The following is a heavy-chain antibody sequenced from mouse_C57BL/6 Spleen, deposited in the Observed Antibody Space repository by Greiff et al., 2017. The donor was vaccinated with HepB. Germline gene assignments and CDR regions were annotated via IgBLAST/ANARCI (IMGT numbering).Heavy chain of an antibody. CDR1: GFTFSDYG. J-gene: IGHJ1*03. CDR3: AMGADYYGSSYWYFDV. Sequence: EVKLMESGGGLVKPGGSLKLSCAASGFTFSDYGMHWVRQAPEKGLEWVAYISSGSSTIYYADTVKGRFTISRDNAKNTLFLQMTSLRSEDTAMYYCAMGADYYGSSYWYFDVWGTGTTVTVSS. D-gene: IGHD1-1*01. V-gene: IGHV5-17*01. CDR2: ISSGSSTI.